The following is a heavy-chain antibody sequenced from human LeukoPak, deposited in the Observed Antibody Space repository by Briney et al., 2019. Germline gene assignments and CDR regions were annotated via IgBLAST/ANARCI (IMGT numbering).Heavy chain of an antibody. CDR1: GYTFTGYY. Sequence: GASVKVSCKASGYTFTGYYMHWVRQAPGQGLEWMGWINPNSGGTNYAQKFQGRVTMTRDTSISTAYVELSRLRSDDTAVYYCARGVINSAWNGVLDYWGQGTLVTVSS. J-gene: IGHJ4*02. CDR2: INPNSGGT. D-gene: IGHD1-1*01. V-gene: IGHV1-2*02. CDR3: ARGVINSAWNGVLDY.